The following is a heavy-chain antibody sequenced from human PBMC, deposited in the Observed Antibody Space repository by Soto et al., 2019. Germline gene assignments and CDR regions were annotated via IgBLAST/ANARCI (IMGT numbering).Heavy chain of an antibody. CDR3: VRTGTVSTRQNYFDC. V-gene: IGHV5-51*01. J-gene: IGHJ4*02. CDR1: GFIFSRYK. CDR2: INPGNSDT. D-gene: IGHD1-7*01. Sequence: PGESLKISCEGSGFIFSRYKIGWVRQMPGKGLEWMGIINPGNSDTTYSPSFQGQVTISADNSINTAYLQWSSLKASDTAMYYCVRTGTVSTRQNYFDCWGQGTLVTVSS.